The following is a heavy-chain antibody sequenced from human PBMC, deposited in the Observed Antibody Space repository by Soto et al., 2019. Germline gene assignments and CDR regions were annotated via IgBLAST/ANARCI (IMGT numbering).Heavy chain of an antibody. CDR2: IRSRANNFAT. CDR3: ARGQGAAIGDYYYHGMDV. CDR1: GFIFCGSD. V-gene: IGHV3-73*01. Sequence: PGGSLRLSCAASGFIFCGSDIHWVRQASGKGLEWVGRIRSRANNFATSSAASVKGRFTFSRDDSKNTAYLQMNTLKPEDTAVYYCARGQGAAIGDYYYHGMDVWGQGTTVTVSS. D-gene: IGHD2-2*02. J-gene: IGHJ6*02.